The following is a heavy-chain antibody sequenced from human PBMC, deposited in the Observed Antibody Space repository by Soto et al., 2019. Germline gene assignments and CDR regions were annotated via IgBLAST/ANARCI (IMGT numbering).Heavy chain of an antibody. CDR2: ISAYNGNT. V-gene: IGHV1-18*01. CDR1: GYTFTSYG. J-gene: IGHJ6*03. CDR3: ARGTYDFWSGYYSYMDV. D-gene: IGHD3-3*01. Sequence: GASVKVSCKASGYTFTSYGLSWVRQAPGQGLEWMGWISAYNGNTNYAQKLQGRVTMTTDTSTSTAYMELRSLRSDDTAVYYCARGTYDFWSGYYSYMDVWGKGTTVTVSS.